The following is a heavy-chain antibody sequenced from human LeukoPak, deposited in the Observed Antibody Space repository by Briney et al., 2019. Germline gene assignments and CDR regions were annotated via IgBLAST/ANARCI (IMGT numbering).Heavy chain of an antibody. CDR2: INPNSGAT. V-gene: IGHV1-2*02. CDR1: GYTFTGYY. Sequence: ASVKVSCKASGYTFTGYYMHWVRQGPGQGLEWMGWINPNSGATNYAQKFQGRVTMTRDTSISTAYMELSRLRSDDTAVYYCARDGSYSSGWYSYYYYYGMDVWGQGTTVTVSS. J-gene: IGHJ6*02. D-gene: IGHD6-19*01. CDR3: ARDGSYSSGWYSYYYYYGMDV.